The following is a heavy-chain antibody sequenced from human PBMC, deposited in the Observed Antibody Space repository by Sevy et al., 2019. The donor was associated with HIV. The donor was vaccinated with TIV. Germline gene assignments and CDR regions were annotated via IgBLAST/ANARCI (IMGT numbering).Heavy chain of an antibody. CDR1: DGSISAYY. Sequence: SETLSLTCTVSDGSISAYYWSWIRQPPGKALEYVGYIYYTGSTNYNPSLKNRVTMSVDTSKNQFSLKLSSVTAADTAVYYCTRAPPVRSGDDSLNWFDPWGPGTLVTVSS. CDR3: TRAPPVRSGDDSLNWFDP. V-gene: IGHV4-59*01. D-gene: IGHD5-12*01. CDR2: IYYTGST. J-gene: IGHJ5*02.